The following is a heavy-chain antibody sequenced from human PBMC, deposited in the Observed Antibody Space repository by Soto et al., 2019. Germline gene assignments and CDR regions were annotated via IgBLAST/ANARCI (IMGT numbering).Heavy chain of an antibody. J-gene: IGHJ4*02. CDR1: GGTFSSYA. CDR2: IIPIFGTA. V-gene: IGHV1-69*01. CDR3: ARDRVTAMFSVPKGPFDY. Sequence: QVQLVQSGAEVKKPGSSVKVSCTASGGTFSSYAISWVRQAPGQGLEWMGGIIPIFGTANYAQKFQGRVTITADESTSTAYMELGSLRSEDTAVYYCARDRVTAMFSVPKGPFDYWGQGTLVTVSS. D-gene: IGHD5-18*01.